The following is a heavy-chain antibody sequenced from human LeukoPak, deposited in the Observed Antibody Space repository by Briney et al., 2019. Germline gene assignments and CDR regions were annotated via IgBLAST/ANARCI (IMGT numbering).Heavy chain of an antibody. Sequence: ASVKVSCKASGYTFTSYDINWVRQATGQGLEWMGWISAYNGNTNYAQKLQGRVTMTTDTSTSTAYMELRSLRSDDTAVYYCARDPTPVAAFDYWGQGTLVTVSS. D-gene: IGHD6-13*01. CDR2: ISAYNGNT. V-gene: IGHV1-18*01. CDR1: GYTFTSYD. J-gene: IGHJ4*02. CDR3: ARDPTPVAAFDY.